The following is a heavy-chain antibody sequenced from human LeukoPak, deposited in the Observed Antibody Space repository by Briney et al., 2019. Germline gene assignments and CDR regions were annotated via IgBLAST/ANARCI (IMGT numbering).Heavy chain of an antibody. CDR1: GFTFSSYA. CDR2: ISGSGGST. V-gene: IGHV3-23*01. Sequence: GGSLRLSCAASGFTFSSYAMSWVRQAPGKGLEWVSVISGSGGSTYYADSVKGRFTISRDNSKNTLYLQMNSLRAEDTAVYYCAKDWIGYCSGGSCLGKDAFDIWGQGTMVTVSS. CDR3: AKDWIGYCSGGSCLGKDAFDI. J-gene: IGHJ3*02. D-gene: IGHD2-15*01.